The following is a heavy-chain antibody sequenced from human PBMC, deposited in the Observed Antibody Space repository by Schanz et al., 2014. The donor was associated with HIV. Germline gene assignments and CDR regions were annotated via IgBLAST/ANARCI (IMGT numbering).Heavy chain of an antibody. CDR3: ARDRTAMVTYYYYYGMDV. J-gene: IGHJ6*02. Sequence: QVQLVQSGAEVKKPGASVKVSCKASGYTFTGYYMHWVRQAPGQGLEWMGWINPNSGGTNYAQKFQGRVTMTRDTSISTAYMELSRLRSDDTAVYYCARDRTAMVTYYYYYGMDVWGPGTTVTVSS. D-gene: IGHD5-18*01. CDR1: GYTFTGYY. V-gene: IGHV1-2*02. CDR2: INPNSGGT.